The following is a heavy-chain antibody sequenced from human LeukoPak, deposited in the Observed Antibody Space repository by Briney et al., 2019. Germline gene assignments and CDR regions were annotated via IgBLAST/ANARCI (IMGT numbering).Heavy chain of an antibody. D-gene: IGHD3-9*01. CDR3: ARDPSPPLTIGAFDI. CDR2: ISYDGSNK. V-gene: IGHV3-30-3*01. Sequence: GGSLRLSCAASGFTFSSYAMHWVRQAPGKGLEWGAVISYDGSNKYYADSVKGRFTISRDNSKNTLYLQMNSLRAEDTAVYYCARDPSPPLTIGAFDIWGQGTMVTVSS. CDR1: GFTFSSYA. J-gene: IGHJ3*02.